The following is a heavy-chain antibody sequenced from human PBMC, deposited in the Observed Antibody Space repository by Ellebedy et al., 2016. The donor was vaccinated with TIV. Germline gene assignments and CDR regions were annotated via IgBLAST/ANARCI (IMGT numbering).Heavy chain of an antibody. J-gene: IGHJ4*02. V-gene: IGHV1-69*13. CDR1: RGTFSSYA. CDR3: ATWSLGGPTDFDY. CDR2: IIPIFGTA. Sequence: SVKVSXKASRGTFSSYAISWVRQAPGQGLEWMGGIIPIFGTANYAQKFQGRVTITADESTSTAYMELSSLRSEDTAVYYCATWSLGGPTDFDYWGQGTLVTVSS. D-gene: IGHD3-16*01.